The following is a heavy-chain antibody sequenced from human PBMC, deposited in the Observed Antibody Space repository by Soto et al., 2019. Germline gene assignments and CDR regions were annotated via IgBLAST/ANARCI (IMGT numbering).Heavy chain of an antibody. J-gene: IGHJ5*02. D-gene: IGHD3-22*01. CDR2: LYHTGNA. CDR1: GDSISNSRFY. V-gene: IGHV4-39*01. CDR3: ARDYFDSSDYTTNWFDP. Sequence: SETLSLTCSVSGDSISNSRFYWAWIRQPPGEGLEWIGSLYHTGNAYYNPSLKSRVTIFVDTSKNQFSLKLTSVTAADTALYYCARDYFDSSDYTTNWFDPWGQGTLVTVS.